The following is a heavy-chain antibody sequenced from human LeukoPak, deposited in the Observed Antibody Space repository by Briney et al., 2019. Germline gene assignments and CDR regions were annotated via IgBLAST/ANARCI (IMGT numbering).Heavy chain of an antibody. CDR1: GGTFSSYA. CDR2: IIPIFGTA. J-gene: IGHJ6*03. D-gene: IGHD2-2*02. V-gene: IGHV1-69*13. Sequence: SVKVSCKASGGTFSSYAISWVRQAPGQGLEWMGGIIPIFGTANYAQKFQGRVTITADESTSTAYMELSSLRSEDTAVYYCARGKCSSTSCYREDYYYYMDVWGKGTTVTVSS. CDR3: ARGKCSSTSCYREDYYYYMDV.